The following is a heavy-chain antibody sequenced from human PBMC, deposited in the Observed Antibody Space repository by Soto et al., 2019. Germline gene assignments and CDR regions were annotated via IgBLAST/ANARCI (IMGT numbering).Heavy chain of an antibody. CDR2: INSGNGDT. CDR1: TFASHA. Sequence: TFASHAMHWVRQAPGQRLEWMGWINSGNGDTKYSQKFQGRVTITRDTSASTAYMELGSLRSEDTAVYYCATSQYCSSTTCYLAYWGQGTLVPVS. J-gene: IGHJ4*02. CDR3: ATSQYCSSTTCYLAY. D-gene: IGHD2-2*01. V-gene: IGHV1-3*01.